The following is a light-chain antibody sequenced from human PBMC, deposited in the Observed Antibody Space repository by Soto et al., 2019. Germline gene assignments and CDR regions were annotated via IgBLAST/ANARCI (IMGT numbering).Light chain of an antibody. CDR1: QSVSSN. CDR2: GAS. J-gene: IGKJ5*01. V-gene: IGKV3-15*01. CDR3: QQYNNWPPL. Sequence: EIVMTQSPATLSVSPGERATLSCRASQSVSSNLALYQQKPGQAPRLLIYGASTRATGIPARFSGSGSGTEFTLTISSLQSEDFAVYYCQQYNNWPPLFGQGTRLEIK.